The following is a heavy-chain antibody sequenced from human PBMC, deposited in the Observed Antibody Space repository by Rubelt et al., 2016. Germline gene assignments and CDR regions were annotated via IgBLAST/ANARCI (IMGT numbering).Heavy chain of an antibody. CDR3: ARGKEGLGVTMMDY. CDR1: GGSFSGYY. D-gene: IGHD3-22*01. Sequence: QVQLQQWGAGLLKPSETLSLTCAVYGGSFSGYYWSWIRQPPGKGLEWIEEINPSGSTNYNPSRKSRVTISVDTSKNQFSLKLSSVTAADTAVYYCARGKEGLGVTMMDYWGQGTLVTVSS. J-gene: IGHJ4*02. CDR2: INPSGST. V-gene: IGHV4-34*01.